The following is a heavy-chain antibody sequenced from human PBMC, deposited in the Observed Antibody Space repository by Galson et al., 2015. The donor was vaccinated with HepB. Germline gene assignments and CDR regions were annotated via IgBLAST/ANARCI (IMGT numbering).Heavy chain of an antibody. CDR3: AKGLGGSLGY. CDR2: ISYDGSNK. D-gene: IGHD3-10*01. J-gene: IGHJ4*02. V-gene: IGHV3-30*18. CDR1: GFTFSSYG. Sequence: SLRLSCAASGFTFSSYGMHWVRQAPGKGLEWVAVISYDGSNKYYADSVKGRFTISRDNSKNTLYLQMNSLRAEDTAVYYCAKGLGGSLGYWGQGTLVTVPS.